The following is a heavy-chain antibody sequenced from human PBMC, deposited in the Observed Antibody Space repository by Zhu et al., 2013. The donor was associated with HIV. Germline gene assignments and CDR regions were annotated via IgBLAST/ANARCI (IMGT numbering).Heavy chain of an antibody. CDR3: AKMEIGITGTDNQYYFDY. CDR1: GFTFSSYA. V-gene: IGHV3-23*01. J-gene: IGHJ4*02. Sequence: EVQLLESGGGLVQPGGSLRLSCAASGFTFSSYAMSWVRQAPGKGLEWVSAISGSGGSTYYADSVKGRFTISRDNSKNTLYLQMNSLRAEDTAVYYCAKMEIGITGTDNQYYFDYWGQGTLVTVSS. D-gene: IGHD1-20*01. CDR2: ISGSGGST.